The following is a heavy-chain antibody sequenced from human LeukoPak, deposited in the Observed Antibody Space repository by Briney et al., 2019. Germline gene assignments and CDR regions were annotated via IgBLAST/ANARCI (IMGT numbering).Heavy chain of an antibody. Sequence: GESLKISCKGSGYSFTSYWIGWVRQMPGKGLEWMGIIYPGDSDTRYSPSFQGQVTISADKSISTAYLQWSSLKASDTAMYYCARRRRRYCGGGSCYWSAFDIWGQGTMVTVSS. J-gene: IGHJ3*02. CDR2: IYPGDSDT. CDR3: ARRRRRYCGGGSCYWSAFDI. D-gene: IGHD2-15*01. V-gene: IGHV5-51*01. CDR1: GYSFTSYW.